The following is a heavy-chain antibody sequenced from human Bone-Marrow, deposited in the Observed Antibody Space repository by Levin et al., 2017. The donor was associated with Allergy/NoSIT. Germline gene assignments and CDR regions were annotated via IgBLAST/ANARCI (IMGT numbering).Heavy chain of an antibody. Sequence: SETLSLTCTVSGGSISHSNFFWGWIRQSPGTGLEWIGSVFYTGTSYYHPSLLPRVTVSVDTSKNHFSLKLTSATAADTAVYYCARGPLFVPAARFESWGQGVVVTVSS. CDR3: ARGPLFVPAARFES. CDR2: VFYTGTS. J-gene: IGHJ4*02. CDR1: GGSISHSNFF. V-gene: IGHV4-39*07. D-gene: IGHD2-2*01.